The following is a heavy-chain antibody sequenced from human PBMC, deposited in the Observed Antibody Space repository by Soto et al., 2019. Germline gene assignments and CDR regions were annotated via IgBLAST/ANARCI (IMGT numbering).Heavy chain of an antibody. V-gene: IGHV3-53*01. CDR1: GLTVSGKKY. Sequence: GGSLRLSCAAFGLTVSGKKYMAWVRQAPGKGLEWVSAVYDVDGTYYADSVKGRFTISRDSSKSIVYLQMNSLRPDDTAIYYGASWLFQEHAYEVWGLGTKVTVSS. CDR3: ASWLFQEHAYEV. CDR2: VYDVDGT. D-gene: IGHD1-1*01. J-gene: IGHJ3*01.